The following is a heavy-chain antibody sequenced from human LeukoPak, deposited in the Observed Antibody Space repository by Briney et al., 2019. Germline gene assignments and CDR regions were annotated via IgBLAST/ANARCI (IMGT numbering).Heavy chain of an antibody. V-gene: IGHV3-23*01. CDR3: AKYGNYNPYYYYYYMDV. J-gene: IGHJ6*03. CDR2: ISGSGGST. Sequence: SGGSLRLSCAASGFTFSSYAMSWVRQAPGKGLEWVSAISGSGGSTYYADSAKGRFTISRDNSKNTLYLQMNSLRAEDTAVYYCAKYGNYNPYYYYYYMDVWGKGTTVTVSS. D-gene: IGHD4-11*01. CDR1: GFTFSSYA.